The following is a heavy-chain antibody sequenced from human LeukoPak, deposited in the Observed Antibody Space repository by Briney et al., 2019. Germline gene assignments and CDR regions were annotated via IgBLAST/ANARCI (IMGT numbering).Heavy chain of an antibody. D-gene: IGHD2-2*01. CDR1: GFTFSSYS. CDR2: ISSSSSYI. J-gene: IGHJ5*02. Sequence: NSGGSLRLSCAASGFTFSSYSMNWVRQAPGKGLEWVSSISSSSSYIYYADSVKGRFTISRDNAKNSLYLQMNSLSAEDTAVYYCARDWGRIVVVPAWALNWFDPWGQGTLVTVSS. V-gene: IGHV3-21*01. CDR3: ARDWGRIVVVPAWALNWFDP.